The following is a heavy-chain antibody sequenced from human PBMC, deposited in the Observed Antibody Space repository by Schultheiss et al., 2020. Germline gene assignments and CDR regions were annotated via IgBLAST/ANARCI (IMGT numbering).Heavy chain of an antibody. CDR1: GFTFSSYA. CDR3: AKDLVPGGVIAYFDD. J-gene: IGHJ4*02. D-gene: IGHD3-16*02. Sequence: GESLKISCSASGFTFSSYAMHWVRQAPGKGLEYVSAISSNGGSTYYADSVKGRFTISRDNSKNTLYLQMSSLRAEDTAVYYCAKDLVPGGVIAYFDDWGQGTLVTVSS. V-gene: IGHV3-64D*09. CDR2: ISSNGGST.